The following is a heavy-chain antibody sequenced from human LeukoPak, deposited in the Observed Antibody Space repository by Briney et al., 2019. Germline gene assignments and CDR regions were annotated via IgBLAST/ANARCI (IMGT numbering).Heavy chain of an antibody. J-gene: IGHJ3*02. V-gene: IGHV6-1*01. Sequence: SQTLSLTCAISGDTVSSKRAAWNWVRQSPLRGLEWLGRTFYRYKWNNDYAVALKGRITIKPHTSKKQFYGQLNSVTPQDTAVYYCAHLRTGTSDLFDIWGQGTTVTVSS. CDR3: AHLRTGTSDLFDI. CDR2: TFYRYKWNN. CDR1: GDTVSSKRAA. D-gene: IGHD2-8*02.